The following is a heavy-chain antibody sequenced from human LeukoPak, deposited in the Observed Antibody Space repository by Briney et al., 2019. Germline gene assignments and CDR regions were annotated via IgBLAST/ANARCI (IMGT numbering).Heavy chain of an antibody. Sequence: ASVKVSCKASGYTFTGYYMHWVRQAPGQGLEWMGWINPNSGGTNYAQKFQGRVTMTRDTSISTAYMELSRLRSDDTAVYYCARGRNDYSNYVLMYYYYYMDVWGKGTTVTVSS. V-gene: IGHV1-2*02. CDR2: INPNSGGT. CDR1: GYTFTGYY. D-gene: IGHD4-11*01. J-gene: IGHJ6*03. CDR3: ARGRNDYSNYVLMYYYYYMDV.